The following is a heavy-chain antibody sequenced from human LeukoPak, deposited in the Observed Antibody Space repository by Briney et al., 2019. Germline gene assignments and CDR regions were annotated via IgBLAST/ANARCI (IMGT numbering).Heavy chain of an antibody. CDR3: AKGRSSGWLGAFEY. Sequence: GGSLRLSCAASGFTFSSYAMSWVRQAPGKGLEWVSGLSASDGSTYHADSVKGRFTISRDNYKNRLYLQMNSLRAEDTAVCYCAKGRSSGWLGAFEYWGQGNLVTVSS. V-gene: IGHV3-23*01. D-gene: IGHD6-19*01. CDR1: GFTFSSYA. J-gene: IGHJ4*02. CDR2: LSASDGST.